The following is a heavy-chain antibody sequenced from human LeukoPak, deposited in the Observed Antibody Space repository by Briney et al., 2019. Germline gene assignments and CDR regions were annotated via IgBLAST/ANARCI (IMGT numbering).Heavy chain of an antibody. CDR2: ISSNGGTI. CDR1: GFTFSSSS. J-gene: IGHJ4*02. D-gene: IGHD3-3*01. V-gene: IGHV3-48*01. CDR3: ARLDDGY. Sequence: GGSLRLSCVASGFTFSSSSLNWVRQAPGKGLEWLSYISSNGGTIYYADSVKGRFTISRDNVNNSLHLEMNSLRAEDTAVYYCARLDDGYWGQGTLVTVPS.